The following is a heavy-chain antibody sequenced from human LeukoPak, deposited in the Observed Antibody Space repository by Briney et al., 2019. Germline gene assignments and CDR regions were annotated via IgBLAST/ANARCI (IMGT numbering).Heavy chain of an antibody. V-gene: IGHV4-59*01. D-gene: IGHD2-2*01. CDR3: ARGLGSTYYYYMDV. CDR2: IYYSGST. Sequence: SETLSLTCTVSGGSISSYYWSWIRQPPGKGLKWIGYIYYSGSTNYNPSLKSRVTISVDTSKNQFSLKLSSVTAADTAVYYCARGLGSTYYYYMDVWGKGTTVTVSS. J-gene: IGHJ6*03. CDR1: GGSISSYY.